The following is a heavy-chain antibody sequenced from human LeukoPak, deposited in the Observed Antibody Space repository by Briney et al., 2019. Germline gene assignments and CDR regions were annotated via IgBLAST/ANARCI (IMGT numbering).Heavy chain of an antibody. V-gene: IGHV3-7*01. CDR3: AREGQYDSSFFDF. Sequence: GGSLRLSCVASGITFSRHWMSWVRQAPGKGREWVATIKEDGSEKDYVDSVEGRFTISRDNGKNSLYLQMNSLRAEDTAVYYCAREGQYDSSFFDFWGQGTLVTVSS. D-gene: IGHD3-22*01. J-gene: IGHJ4*02. CDR1: GITFSRHW. CDR2: IKEDGSEK.